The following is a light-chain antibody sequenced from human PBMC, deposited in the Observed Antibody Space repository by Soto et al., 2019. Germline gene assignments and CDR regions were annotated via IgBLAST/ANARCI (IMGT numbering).Light chain of an antibody. Sequence: EIVMTQSPATLSVSPGERATLACTATPSVSSNLAWYQQKPGQAPRLLIYGASTRATGIPARFSGSGSGTEFTLTISSLQSEDFAVYYCQQYNNWPPWTFGQGTKVEIK. CDR2: GAS. J-gene: IGKJ1*01. CDR3: QQYNNWPPWT. CDR1: PSVSSN. V-gene: IGKV3-15*01.